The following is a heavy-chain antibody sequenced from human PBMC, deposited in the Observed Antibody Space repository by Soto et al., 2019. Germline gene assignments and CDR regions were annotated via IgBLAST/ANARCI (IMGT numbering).Heavy chain of an antibody. CDR1: GFTFSSYW. CDR2: IKTDGSRT. Sequence: GGSLRLSCAASGFTFSSYWMHWVRQAPGKGLVWVSGIKTDGSRTTYADSVKGRFTISRDNAKNTLYQQMNSLRVDEKAEYYSTRGAKLPAPRNHWGQGALVTVSS. D-gene: IGHD2-2*01. J-gene: IGHJ5*02. CDR3: TRGAKLPAPRNH. V-gene: IGHV3-74*01.